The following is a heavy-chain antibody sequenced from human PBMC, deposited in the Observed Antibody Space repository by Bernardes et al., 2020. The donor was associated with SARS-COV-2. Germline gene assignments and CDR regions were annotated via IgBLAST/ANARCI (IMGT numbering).Heavy chain of an antibody. Sequence: VGPLLLSCAVSGLTIGDSYMSWIRQAPGLGLEWVSYITTSSYTNYADSVRGRFTISRDNAKNSLNLQMNSLRAEDTAVYYCAIEGASNVFDMWGQGTMVTVSS. V-gene: IGHV3-11*06. J-gene: IGHJ3*02. D-gene: IGHD6-6*01. CDR1: GLTIGDSY. CDR3: AIEGASNVFDM. CDR2: ITTSSYT.